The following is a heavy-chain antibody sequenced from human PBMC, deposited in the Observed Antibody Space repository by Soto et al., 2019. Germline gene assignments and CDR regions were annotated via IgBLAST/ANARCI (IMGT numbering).Heavy chain of an antibody. Sequence: QVQLVQSGAEVKKPGSSVKVSCKVSGGTFSNYAIDWVRLAPGHGLEWMGGIVPIFGTTYYTQKFQGRATIIADDSTTTAYLEMSSLRSEDTAIYYCARVEAVAGLYNDRGLDVWGQGTAVTVSS. CDR3: ARVEAVAGLYNDRGLDV. V-gene: IGHV1-69*12. CDR1: GGTFSNYA. J-gene: IGHJ6*02. CDR2: IVPIFGTT. D-gene: IGHD6-19*01.